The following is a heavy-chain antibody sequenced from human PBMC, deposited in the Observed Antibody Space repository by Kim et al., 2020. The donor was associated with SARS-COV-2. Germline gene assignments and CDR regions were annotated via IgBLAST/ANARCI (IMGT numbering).Heavy chain of an antibody. Sequence: YTNYADSVKGRFTISRDNAKNSLYLQMNSLRAEDTAVYYCARVLGRAFDIWGQGTMVTVSS. CDR3: ARVLGRAFDI. J-gene: IGHJ3*02. CDR2: YT. V-gene: IGHV3-11*05.